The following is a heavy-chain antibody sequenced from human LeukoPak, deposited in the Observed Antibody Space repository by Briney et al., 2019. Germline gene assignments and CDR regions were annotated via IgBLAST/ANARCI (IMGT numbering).Heavy chain of an antibody. CDR1: GFTFSENN. Sequence: GGSLRLSCAASGFTFSENNVHWVRQAPGKGLEWVALISNDGNSKDYADSVKGRFTLSGDNSKTTLYLQMNSLRAEDTAVYYCARDRSGFYSVDYWGQGTLVTVSS. D-gene: IGHD5-12*01. CDR2: ISNDGNSK. V-gene: IGHV3-30-3*01. J-gene: IGHJ4*02. CDR3: ARDRSGFYSVDY.